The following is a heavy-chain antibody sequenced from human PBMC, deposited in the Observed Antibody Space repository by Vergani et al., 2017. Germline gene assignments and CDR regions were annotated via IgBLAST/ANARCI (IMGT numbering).Heavy chain of an antibody. J-gene: IGHJ5*01. V-gene: IGHV4-61*02. Sequence: QVQLQESGPRLVRPSQTLSLTCTVPGGSISRDSSYWSWIRQPAGKGLEWIGRIYTSGSTSYNPSLKSRVTISADTSKNQFSLRLNSVPAADTALYYCAKTRVPGWNWFDSWGQGTLVIVSS. CDR1: GGSISRDSSY. CDR3: AKTRVPGWNWFDS. CDR2: IYTSGST. D-gene: IGHD4/OR15-4a*01.